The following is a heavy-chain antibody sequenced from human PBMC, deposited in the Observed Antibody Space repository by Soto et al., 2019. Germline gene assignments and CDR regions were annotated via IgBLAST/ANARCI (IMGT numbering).Heavy chain of an antibody. CDR3: ARQRTTVVTQAYFDH. CDR2: IYYSGRT. Sequence: KPSETLSLTCIVSGESISSSSYYWGWIRQPPGKGLEWIGSIYYSGRTYYNPSFESRVTISIDTSKNQFSLKLSSVTATDTAVYYCARQRTTVVTQAYFDHWGQGALVTVSS. V-gene: IGHV4-39*01. J-gene: IGHJ4*02. CDR1: GESISSSSYY. D-gene: IGHD2-21*02.